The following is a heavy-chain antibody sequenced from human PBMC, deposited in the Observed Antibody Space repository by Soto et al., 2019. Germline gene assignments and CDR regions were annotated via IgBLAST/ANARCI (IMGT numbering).Heavy chain of an antibody. CDR1: GYMFTGYY. D-gene: IGHD1-1*01. V-gene: IGHV1-2*02. Sequence: ASVKVSCKASGYMFTGYYIHWVRQAPGQGLEWMGWINPKSGGPISAQKFQGRVTMTRDTSISTAYLELSRLRSDDTAVYYCARGGTTSLDYWGQGTQVTVSS. J-gene: IGHJ4*02. CDR2: INPKSGGP. CDR3: ARGGTTSLDY.